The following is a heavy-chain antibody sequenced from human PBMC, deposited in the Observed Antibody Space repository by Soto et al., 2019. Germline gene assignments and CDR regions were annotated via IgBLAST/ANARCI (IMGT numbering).Heavy chain of an antibody. CDR2: IIPLFGTP. CDR3: ARDRDDYGSGNYYNRIDF. D-gene: IGHD3-10*01. CDR1: GGIFSTYA. J-gene: IGHJ4*02. Sequence: QLQLVQSGAEVKKPGSSVKVSCKASGGIFSTYAISWLRQAPGQGLEWMGGIIPLFGTPKYAQRFQGRVTITAAESTSTAYRELSRLRSEDTAVYYCARDRDDYGSGNYYNRIDFWGQGTLVTVSS. V-gene: IGHV1-69*01.